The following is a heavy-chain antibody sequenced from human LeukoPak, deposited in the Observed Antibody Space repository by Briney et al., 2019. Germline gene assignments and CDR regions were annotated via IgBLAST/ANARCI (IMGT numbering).Heavy chain of an antibody. J-gene: IGHJ5*02. V-gene: IGHV1-2*02. CDR2: INPNSGGT. CDR1: GYTFTGYY. CDR3: ARGTYDFWSCYPNWFDP. D-gene: IGHD3-3*01. Sequence: ASVKVSCKASGYTFTGYYMHWVRQAPGQGLEWMGWINPNSGGTNYAQKFQGRVTMTRDTSISTAYMELSRLRSDDTAVYYCARGTYDFWSCYPNWFDPWGQGTLVTVSS.